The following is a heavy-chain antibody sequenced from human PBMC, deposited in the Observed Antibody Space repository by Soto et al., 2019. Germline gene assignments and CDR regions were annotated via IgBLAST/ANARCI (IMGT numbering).Heavy chain of an antibody. CDR1: GGSISSYY. CDR2: IYYSGGT. CDR3: ARDRIGYDFWSGYYSGMDV. D-gene: IGHD3-3*01. J-gene: IGHJ6*02. V-gene: IGHV4-59*01. Sequence: QVQLQESGPGLVKPSETLSLTCTVSGGSISSYYWSWIRQPPGKGLEWIGYIYYSGGTNFNPSLKSRVTISVDTSKNQFSLKLSSVTAADTAVYYCARDRIGYDFWSGYYSGMDVWGQGTTVTVSS.